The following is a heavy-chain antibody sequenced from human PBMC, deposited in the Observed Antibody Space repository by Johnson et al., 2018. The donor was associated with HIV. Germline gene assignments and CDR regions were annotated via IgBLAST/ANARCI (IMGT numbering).Heavy chain of an antibody. V-gene: IGHV3-23*04. Sequence: VQLVESGGGLVQPGRSLRLSCAASGFTFSNYAMTWVRQAPGEGLEWVADITASGGTTYYADSVKCRFTVSRDDSKNTLYLQMNSLRAEDTAVYYCAKVRRAVYGFDIWGQGTMVTVSS. J-gene: IGHJ3*02. CDR3: AKVRRAVYGFDI. CDR2: ITASGGTT. CDR1: GFTFSNYA.